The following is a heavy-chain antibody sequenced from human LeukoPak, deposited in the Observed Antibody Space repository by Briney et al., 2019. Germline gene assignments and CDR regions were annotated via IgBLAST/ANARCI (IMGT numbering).Heavy chain of an antibody. CDR3: GSVAGYSFDY. V-gene: IGHV4-39*01. J-gene: IGHJ4*02. D-gene: IGHD5-24*01. CDR2: IYYSGTT. Sequence: SETLSLTCTVSGGSISSSNYYWGWIRQPPGKGLEWIGSIYYSGTTYYNPSLKSRVTISVDTSKNQFSLKLSSVTAADTAVYYCGSVAGYSFDYWGQGTLVTVSS. CDR1: GGSISSSNYY.